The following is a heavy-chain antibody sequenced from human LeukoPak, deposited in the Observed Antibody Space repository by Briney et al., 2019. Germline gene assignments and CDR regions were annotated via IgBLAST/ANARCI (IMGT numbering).Heavy chain of an antibody. J-gene: IGHJ4*02. CDR1: GFTFSSYG. CDR2: ISYDGSNK. D-gene: IGHD2-2*01. V-gene: IGHV3-30*03. CDR3: ARGVTRYCSSTSCYYFDY. Sequence: GGSLRLSCAASGFTFSSYGMHWVRQAPGKGLEWVAVISYDGSNKYYADSVKGRFTISRDNSKHTLYLQINSLRAEDTAVYYCARGVTRYCSSTSCYYFDYWGQGTLVTVSS.